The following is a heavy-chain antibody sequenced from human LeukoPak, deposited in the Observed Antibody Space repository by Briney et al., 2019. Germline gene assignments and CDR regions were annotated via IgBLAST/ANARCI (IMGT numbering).Heavy chain of an antibody. V-gene: IGHV4-34*01. CDR2: INHSGST. D-gene: IGHD2-8*01. Sequence: PSGTLSLTCAVYGGSFSGYYWSWIRQPPGKGLEWIGEINHSGSTNYNPSLKSRVTISVDTSKNQFSLKLSSVTAADTAVYYCARGRSNGWFYWGQGTLVTVSS. CDR3: ARGRSNGWFY. J-gene: IGHJ4*02. CDR1: GGSFSGYY.